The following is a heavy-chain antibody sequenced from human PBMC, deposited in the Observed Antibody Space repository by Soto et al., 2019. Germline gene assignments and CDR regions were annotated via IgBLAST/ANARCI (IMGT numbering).Heavy chain of an antibody. CDR3: ARVVGALGHWFDP. CDR1: EYTFTSYG. D-gene: IGHD1-26*01. CDR2: ISAYNGNT. Sequence: QVQLVQSGGEVKKPGASVKVSCKASEYTFTSYGISWLRQAPGQRLEWMGRISAYNGNTNYAQKLQGRVTMTTDTPTSTAYMELRSLRSDDTAVYYCARVVGALGHWFDPWGQGTLVTVSS. J-gene: IGHJ5*02. V-gene: IGHV1-18*01.